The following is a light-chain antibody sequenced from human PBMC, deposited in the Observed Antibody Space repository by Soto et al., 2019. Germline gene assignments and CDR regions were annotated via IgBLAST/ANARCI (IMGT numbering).Light chain of an antibody. Sequence: QSVLTQPPSASGTPGQRVTISCSGSSSNIGSNTVNWYQQLPGTAPKLLIYSNNQRPSGVPDRFSGSKSGTSASLAISGLQSEDEADYYCAAWADSLNGPHVVFGGGTKLTVL. J-gene: IGLJ2*01. CDR3: AAWADSLNGPHVV. CDR1: SSNIGSNT. CDR2: SNN. V-gene: IGLV1-44*01.